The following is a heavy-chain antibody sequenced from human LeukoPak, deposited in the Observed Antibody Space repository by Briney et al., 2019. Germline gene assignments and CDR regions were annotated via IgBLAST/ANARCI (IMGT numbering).Heavy chain of an antibody. V-gene: IGHV4-38-2*02. J-gene: IGHJ2*01. Sequence: SETLSLTCTVSNYAISGGFFWGWIRQPPGKGLEWVGSIDHSGTTYYHPSLKSRVTILVDTSKNQFSLRLTSVTAADTAIYYCARLVPALWYFDLWGRGTLVTVSS. D-gene: IGHD6-13*01. CDR3: ARLVPALWYFDL. CDR1: NYAISGGFF. CDR2: IDHSGTT.